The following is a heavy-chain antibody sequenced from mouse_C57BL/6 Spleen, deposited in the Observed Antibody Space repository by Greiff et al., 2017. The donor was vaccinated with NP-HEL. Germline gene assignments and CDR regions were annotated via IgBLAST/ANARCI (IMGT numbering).Heavy chain of an antibody. J-gene: IGHJ4*01. Sequence: EVQLQQSGPELVKPGASVKISCKASGYTFTDYYMNWVKQSHGKSLEWIGDINPKNGGTSYNEKFKGKATLTVDKSSSTAYMELRSLTSEDSAVYYCAGTRYYAMDYWGQGTSVTVSS. CDR1: GYTFTDYY. CDR2: INPKNGGT. V-gene: IGHV1-26*01. CDR3: AGTRYYAMDY.